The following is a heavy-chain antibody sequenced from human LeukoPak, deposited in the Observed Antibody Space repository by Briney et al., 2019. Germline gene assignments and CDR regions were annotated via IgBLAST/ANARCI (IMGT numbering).Heavy chain of an antibody. V-gene: IGHV1-8*01. J-gene: IGHJ6*02. CDR3: ARGGYYDFWSGPRPYGMDV. D-gene: IGHD3-3*01. CDR2: MNPNSGNT. Sequence: ASVKVSCKASGYTFTSYDINWVRQATGQGLEWMGWMNPNSGNTGYAQKFQGRVTMTRNTSISTAYVELSSLRSEDTAVYYCARGGYYDFWSGPRPYGMDVWGQGTTVTVSS. CDR1: GYTFTSYD.